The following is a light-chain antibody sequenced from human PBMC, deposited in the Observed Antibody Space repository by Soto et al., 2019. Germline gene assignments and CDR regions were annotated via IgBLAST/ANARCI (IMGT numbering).Light chain of an antibody. CDR1: SSNIGAGYD. CDR3: QSYDSSLSGLV. J-gene: IGLJ2*01. CDR2: GNS. Sequence: QSVLTQPPSVSGAPGQRVTISFTGSSSNIGAGYDVQWYQQLPGTAPKILIYGNSNRPSGVPDRFSGSKSGTSASLAITGLQAEDEADYYCQSYDSSLSGLVFGGGTKLTVL. V-gene: IGLV1-40*01.